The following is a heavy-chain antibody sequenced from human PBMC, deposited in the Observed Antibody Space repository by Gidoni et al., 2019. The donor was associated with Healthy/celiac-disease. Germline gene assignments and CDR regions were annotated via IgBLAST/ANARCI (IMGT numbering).Heavy chain of an antibody. Sequence: KGLEWVGFIRSKAYGGTTEYAASVKGRFTISRDDSKSIAYLQMNSLKTEDTAVYYCTRGGYCSGGSCYSVRALTSMDVWGQGTTVTVSS. J-gene: IGHJ6*02. CDR2: IRSKAYGGTT. D-gene: IGHD2-15*01. CDR3: TRGGYCSGGSCYSVRALTSMDV. V-gene: IGHV3-49*02.